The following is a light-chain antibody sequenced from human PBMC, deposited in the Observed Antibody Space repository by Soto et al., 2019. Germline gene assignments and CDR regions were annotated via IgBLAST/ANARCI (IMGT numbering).Light chain of an antibody. J-gene: IGKJ5*01. Sequence: ETVLTQSPGTLSLSPGERATLSCRASQSVKSDYFAWYQQKPGRPPRLLIYGTSNRATGIPDRFSGSGSGTDFTLTISRLEPEDFAVYYCQQYGSSPITFGQGTRLEIK. CDR3: QQYGSSPIT. V-gene: IGKV3-20*01. CDR2: GTS. CDR1: QSVKSDY.